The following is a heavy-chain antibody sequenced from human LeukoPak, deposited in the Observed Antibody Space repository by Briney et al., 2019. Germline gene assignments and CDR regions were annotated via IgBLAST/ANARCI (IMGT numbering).Heavy chain of an antibody. CDR2: ISSSSSYI. V-gene: IGHV3-21*01. J-gene: IGHJ1*01. D-gene: IGHD6-19*01. Sequence: GGSLRLSCTASGFTFSGYGMSWVRQAPGKGLEWVSSISSSSSYIYYADSVKGRFTISRDNAKNTLYLQVNSLRAEDTAVYYCARGGKIALAGTRSSQYFQHWGQGTLVTVSS. CDR1: GFTFSGYG. CDR3: ARGGKIALAGTRSSQYFQH.